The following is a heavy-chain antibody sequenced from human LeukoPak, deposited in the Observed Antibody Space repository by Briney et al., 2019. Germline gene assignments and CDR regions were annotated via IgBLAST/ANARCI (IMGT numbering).Heavy chain of an antibody. CDR1: GGSISSGSYY. Sequence: SETLSLTCTVSGGSISSGSYYWSWIRQPAGKGLEWIGRIYTSGSTNYNPSLKSRVTISVDTSKNQFSLKLSSVTAADTAVYYCARDPYDKNWFDPWGQGTLVTVSS. V-gene: IGHV4-61*02. CDR2: IYTSGST. J-gene: IGHJ5*02. CDR3: ARDPYDKNWFDP. D-gene: IGHD2-8*01.